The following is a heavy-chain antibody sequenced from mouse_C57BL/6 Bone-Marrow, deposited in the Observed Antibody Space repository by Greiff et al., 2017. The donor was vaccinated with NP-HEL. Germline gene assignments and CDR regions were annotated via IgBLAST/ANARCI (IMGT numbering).Heavy chain of an antibody. CDR3: ARDSSGPAWFAY. Sequence: EVHLVESGGGLVKPGGSLKLSCAASGFTFSDYGMHWVRQAPEKGLEWVAYISSGCSTIYYADTVKGRFTISRDNAKNTLFLQMTSLRSEDTAMYYCARDSSGPAWFAYWGQGTLVTVSA. CDR2: ISSGCSTI. D-gene: IGHD3-2*02. CDR1: GFTFSDYG. J-gene: IGHJ3*01. V-gene: IGHV5-17*01.